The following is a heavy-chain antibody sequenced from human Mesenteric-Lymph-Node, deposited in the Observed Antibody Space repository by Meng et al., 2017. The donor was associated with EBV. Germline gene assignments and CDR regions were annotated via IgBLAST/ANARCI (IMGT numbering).Heavy chain of an antibody. CDR1: GFSLSTSGVG. CDR2: IYWDDDK. Sequence: TCKDSGPPLVKPPQTPPLPSTFPGFSLSTSGVGVGWIRQPPGKALEWLALIYWDDDKRYSPSLKSRLTVTTDTSKSQVVLTMSNMDPVDTATYYCARDRIPAPNTEWFDPWGQGTLVTVSS. D-gene: IGHD2-2*01. V-gene: IGHV2-5*02. J-gene: IGHJ5*01. CDR3: ARDRIPAPNTEWFDP.